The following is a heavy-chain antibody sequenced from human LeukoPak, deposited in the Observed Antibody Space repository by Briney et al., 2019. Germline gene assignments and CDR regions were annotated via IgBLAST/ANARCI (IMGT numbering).Heavy chain of an antibody. V-gene: IGHV1-2*02. CDR1: GYTFTGYY. CDR2: INPNSGGT. CDR3: AREGRVDSAVVLFDY. D-gene: IGHD5-18*01. J-gene: IGHJ4*02. Sequence: ASVKVSFKASGYTFTGYYMHWVRQAPGQGLEWMGWINPNSGGTNYAQKFQGRVTMTRDKSINTAYMELRRLRSDDTAVYYFAREGRVDSAVVLFDYWGQGTLVTVSS.